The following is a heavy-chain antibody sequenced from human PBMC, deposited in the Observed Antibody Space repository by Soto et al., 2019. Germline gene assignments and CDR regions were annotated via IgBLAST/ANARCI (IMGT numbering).Heavy chain of an antibody. J-gene: IGHJ4*02. D-gene: IGHD3-10*01. CDR1: GFTFSSYA. CDR3: ARWFGELGCFDY. Sequence: GGALRLSCAASGFTFSSYAMHWVRQAPGKGLEWVAVISYDGSNKYYADSVKGRFTISRDNSKNTLYLQMNNLRAEDTAVYYCARWFGELGCFDYWGQGTLVTVSS. CDR2: ISYDGSNK. V-gene: IGHV3-30-3*01.